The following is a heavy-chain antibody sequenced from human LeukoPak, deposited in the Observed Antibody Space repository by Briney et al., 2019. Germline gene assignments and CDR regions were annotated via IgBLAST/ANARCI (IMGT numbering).Heavy chain of an antibody. J-gene: IGHJ4*02. Sequence: ASVKVSCKASGHTFTGYYMHWVRQAPGQGLEWMGWINPNSGGTNYAQKFQGRVTMTRDTSISTAYMELSRLRSDDTAVYYCARYYYDSSGYYYVFDYWGQGTLVTVSS. CDR3: ARYYYDSSGYYYVFDY. V-gene: IGHV1-2*02. D-gene: IGHD3-22*01. CDR1: GHTFTGYY. CDR2: INPNSGGT.